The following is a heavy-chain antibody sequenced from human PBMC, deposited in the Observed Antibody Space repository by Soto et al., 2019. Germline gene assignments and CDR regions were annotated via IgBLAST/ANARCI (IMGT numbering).Heavy chain of an antibody. J-gene: IGHJ6*02. CDR3: ARIRKYGDYPYYYYGLDV. V-gene: IGHV4-31*03. CDR2: IYYSGST. D-gene: IGHD4-17*01. CDR1: GGSIRSGGYY. Sequence: SETLSLTCTVSGGSIRSGGYYWSWIRQHPGKGLEWIGYIYYSGSTYYNPSLKSRVTISVDTSNNQFSLKLSSVTAADTAVYYCARIRKYGDYPYYYYGLDVWGQGTPVTVSS.